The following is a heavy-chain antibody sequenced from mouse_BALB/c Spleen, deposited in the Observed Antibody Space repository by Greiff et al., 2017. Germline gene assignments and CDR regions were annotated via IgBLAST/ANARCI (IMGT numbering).Heavy chain of an antibody. CDR1: GFTFSDYY. CDR3: ARDGGSSSYYFDY. CDR2: ISDGGSYT. D-gene: IGHD1-1*01. J-gene: IGHJ2*01. Sequence: EVQVVESGGGLVKPGGSLKLSCAASGFTFSDYYMYWVRQTPEKRLEWVATISDGGSYTYYPDSVKGRFTISRDNAKNNLYLQMSSLKSEDTAMYYCARDGGSSSYYFDYWGQGTTLTVSS. V-gene: IGHV5-4*02.